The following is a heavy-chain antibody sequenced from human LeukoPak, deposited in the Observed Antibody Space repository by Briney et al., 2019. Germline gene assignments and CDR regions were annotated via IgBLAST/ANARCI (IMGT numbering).Heavy chain of an antibody. CDR2: INHSGST. V-gene: IGHV4-34*01. CDR1: GGSFSGYY. D-gene: IGHD3-3*01. Sequence: SETLSLTCAVYGGSFSGYYWSWIRQPPGKGLEWIGEINHSGSTNYNPSLKSRVTISVDTSKNQFSLKLSSVTAADTAVYYCARVFGSSLFDPWGQGTLVTVPS. CDR3: ARVFGSSLFDP. J-gene: IGHJ5*02.